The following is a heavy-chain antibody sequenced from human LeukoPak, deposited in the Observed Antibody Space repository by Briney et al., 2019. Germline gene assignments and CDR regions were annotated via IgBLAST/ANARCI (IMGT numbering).Heavy chain of an antibody. J-gene: IGHJ6*03. CDR3: ARGRTNWGSIYYYYYTDV. CDR2: INPNSGGT. Sequence: GASVKVSCKASGDTFTGYYMRWVRQAPGQGLEWMGWINPNSGGTNYAQKLQGRVTMTRDTSISTAYMELSRLRADDTGVYYCARGRTNWGSIYYYYYTDVWGKGTTVTVSS. D-gene: IGHD7-27*01. CDR1: GDTFTGYY. V-gene: IGHV1-2*02.